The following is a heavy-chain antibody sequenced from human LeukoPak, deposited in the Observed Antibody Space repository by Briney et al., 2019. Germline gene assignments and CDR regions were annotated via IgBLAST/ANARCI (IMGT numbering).Heavy chain of an antibody. D-gene: IGHD6-6*01. V-gene: IGHV4-34*01. CDR3: ARSSDGSSFRFDY. CDR2: INHSGST. Sequence: SETLSLTCAVYGGSFSGYYWSWIRQPPGKGLEWIGEINHSGSTNYNPSLKSRVTISLDTSKNQFSLKLSSVTAADTAVYYCARSSDGSSFRFDYWGQGTLVTVSS. CDR1: GGSFSGYY. J-gene: IGHJ4*02.